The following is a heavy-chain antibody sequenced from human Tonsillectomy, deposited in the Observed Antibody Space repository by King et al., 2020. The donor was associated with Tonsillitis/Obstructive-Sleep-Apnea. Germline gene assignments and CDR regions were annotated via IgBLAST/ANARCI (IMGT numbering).Heavy chain of an antibody. CDR2: LSSAGSNA. Sequence: VPLVASGGVVFQPGRSLRISCAASGFIFSRSPLPWVLQAPCTVLAWFSVLSSAGSNASYAASVKGRFTLSRDNSKNTLYLQMNSLGAEDTALYYCARDCGSTYCTTTGCFVSHFAHWGQGTLVTVFS. D-gene: IGHD2-2*01. CDR1: GFIFSRSP. J-gene: IGHJ4*02. V-gene: IGHV3-30*01. CDR3: ARDCGSTYCTTTGCFVSHFAH.